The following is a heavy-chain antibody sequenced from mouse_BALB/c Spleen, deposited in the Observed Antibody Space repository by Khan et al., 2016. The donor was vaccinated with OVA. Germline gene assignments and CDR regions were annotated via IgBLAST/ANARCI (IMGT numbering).Heavy chain of an antibody. J-gene: IGHJ2*01. CDR1: GYTFTNYV. CDR3: ARRNWLSYCFHC. D-gene: IGHD3-3*01. V-gene: IGHV1S136*01. Sequence: VQLQQSGPGLVKPGASVKMSCKASGYTFTNYVLHWVKQKPGEGLEWIGYINSYNGGTKYSAKFKGKATMASDTSTIKVFLELSSLTSEDSAIYYCARRNWLSYCFHCWG. CDR2: INSYNGGT.